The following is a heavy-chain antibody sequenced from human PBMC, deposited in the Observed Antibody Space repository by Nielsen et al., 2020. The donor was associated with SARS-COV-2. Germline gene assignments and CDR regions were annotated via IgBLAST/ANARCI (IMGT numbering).Heavy chain of an antibody. J-gene: IGHJ4*02. CDR3: AREHFVGGLGIVVVISTILDY. CDR1: GYTFTSYY. Sequence: ASVKVSCKVSGYTFTSYYMHWVRQAPGQGLEWMGIINPSGGSTSYAQKFQGRVTMTRDTSMSTVYMELSSLRSEDTAVYYCAREHFVGGLGIVVVISTILDYWGQGTLVTVSS. D-gene: IGHD3-22*01. CDR2: INPSGGST. V-gene: IGHV1-46*01.